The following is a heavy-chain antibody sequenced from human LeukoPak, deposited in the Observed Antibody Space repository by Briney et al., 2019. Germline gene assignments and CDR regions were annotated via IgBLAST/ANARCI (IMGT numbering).Heavy chain of an antibody. CDR3: ARVLDYYVSGTCGFDY. D-gene: IGHD3-10*01. J-gene: IGHJ4*02. Sequence: PSETLSLTCTVSGYSISTGYCWGWIRQPPGKGLEWIASIFHSGKTFYNPSLKSRVTISVQTSENQFSLKLRSVTAADTAVYYCARVLDYYVSGTCGFDYWGQGTLVTVSS. CDR1: GYSISTGYC. V-gene: IGHV4-38-2*02. CDR2: IFHSGKT.